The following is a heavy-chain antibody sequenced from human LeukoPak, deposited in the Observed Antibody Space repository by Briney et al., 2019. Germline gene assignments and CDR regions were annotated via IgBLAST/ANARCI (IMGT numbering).Heavy chain of an antibody. D-gene: IGHD1-26*01. V-gene: IGHV3-23*01. CDR2: VSDDGDST. CDR1: GFTFSNYG. J-gene: IGHJ4*02. Sequence: RSGGSLRLSCAASGFTFSNYGMSWVRQAPGKGLEWVSHVSDDGDSTYYADSVKGRFTTSKDISKNTASLQMNSLSAEDTAIYYCAKEQGVEGDRNFDYWGQGTLVTVSS. CDR3: AKEQGVEGDRNFDY.